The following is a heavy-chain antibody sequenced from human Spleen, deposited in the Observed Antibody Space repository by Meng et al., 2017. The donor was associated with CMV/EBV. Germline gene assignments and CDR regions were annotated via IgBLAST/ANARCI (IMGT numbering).Heavy chain of an antibody. D-gene: IGHD1-14*01. CDR1: EFTFSDYY. J-gene: IGHJ5*02. CDR2: ISGSSTTT. V-gene: IGHV3-11*01. CDR3: ARAYNVPGWFDP. Sequence: GESLEISCAASEFTFSDYYMSWIRQAPGKGPEWLSYISGSSTTTYYADSVKGRFTISRDNAKKSLYLQMNSLRAEDTAVYYCARAYNVPGWFDPWGQGTPVTVSS.